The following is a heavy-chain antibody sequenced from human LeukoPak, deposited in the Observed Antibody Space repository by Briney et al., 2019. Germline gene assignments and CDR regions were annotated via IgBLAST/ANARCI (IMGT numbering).Heavy chain of an antibody. V-gene: IGHV3-53*01. CDR2: IYSGGST. CDR3: ARGTRNSGSSPHFDY. D-gene: IGHD6-13*01. CDR1: GFTVSSNY. Sequence: GGSLRLSCAASGFTVSSNYMSWVRQAPGKGLEWVSVIYSGGSTYYADSVKGRFTISRDNSKNTLYLQMNSLRAEDTAVYYCARGTRNSGSSPHFDYWGQGTLVTVSS. J-gene: IGHJ4*02.